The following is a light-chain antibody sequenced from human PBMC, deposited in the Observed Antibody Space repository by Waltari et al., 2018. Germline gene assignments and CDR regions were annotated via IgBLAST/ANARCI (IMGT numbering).Light chain of an antibody. CDR3: QQYYSTPYT. Sequence: DIVMTQSPDSLAVSLGERAPITCESSQSVLYSSNNKNYLAWYQQKPGQPPKLLIYWASTRESGVPDRFSGSGSGTDFTLTISSLQAEDVAVYYCQQYYSTPYTFGQGTKLEIK. CDR1: QSVLYSSNNKNY. V-gene: IGKV4-1*01. J-gene: IGKJ2*01. CDR2: WAS.